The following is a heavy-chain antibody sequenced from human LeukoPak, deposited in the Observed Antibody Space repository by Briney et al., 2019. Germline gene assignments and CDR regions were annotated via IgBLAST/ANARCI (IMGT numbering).Heavy chain of an antibody. CDR1: GFTFDDYA. D-gene: IGHD1-26*01. Sequence: GGSLRLSCAASGFTFDDYAMHWVRQAPGKGMEWVSGISWNSGSIGYADSVKGRFTISRDNAKSSLYLQVNSLRAEDTALYYCAKDLRYSGSSAFDYWGQGTLVTVSS. CDR3: AKDLRYSGSSAFDY. CDR2: ISWNSGSI. V-gene: IGHV3-9*01. J-gene: IGHJ4*02.